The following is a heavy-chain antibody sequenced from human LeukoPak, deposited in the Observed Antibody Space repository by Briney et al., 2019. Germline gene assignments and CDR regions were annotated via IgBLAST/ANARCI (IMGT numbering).Heavy chain of an antibody. CDR2: IKKDGSER. CDR3: ARDLAGPPQEAFDI. J-gene: IGHJ3*02. Sequence: GGFLRLSCAASGFTFSSYWMNWVRQAPGKGLEWVANIKKDGSERYYVGSVKGRFTISRDNTKKSLYLQMNTLRAEDTAVYYCARDLAGPPQEAFDIWGQGTMVTVSS. CDR1: GFTFSSYW. V-gene: IGHV3-7*01.